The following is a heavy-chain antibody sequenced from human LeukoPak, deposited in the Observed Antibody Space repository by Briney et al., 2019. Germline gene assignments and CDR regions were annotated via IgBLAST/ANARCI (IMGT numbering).Heavy chain of an antibody. CDR2: IWSDKSNK. Sequence: GGSLRLSCAASGFIFNHHAMHWVRQAPGKGLEWVAVIWSDKSNKFYADSVRGRFTISRDDSRKTVYMQMDTMTVEDTAVYYCAKDAQRGFDYSNSLEYWGQGALVTVAS. V-gene: IGHV3-33*06. CDR3: AKDAQRGFDYSNSLEY. CDR1: GFIFNHHA. J-gene: IGHJ4*02. D-gene: IGHD4-11*01.